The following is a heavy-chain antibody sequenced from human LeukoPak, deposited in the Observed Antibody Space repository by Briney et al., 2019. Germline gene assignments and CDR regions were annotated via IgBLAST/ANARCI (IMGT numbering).Heavy chain of an antibody. J-gene: IGHJ4*02. CDR2: IYYSGST. CDR1: GGSISSYY. Sequence: SEPVSLTCTVFGGSISSYYWSWIRQPPGKGLEWIGYIYYSGSTSYNPSLKSRVTMSVDTSKDQFSLKLSSVTAADTAMYYCARSGGNLGVDYWGQGTLVTVSS. CDR3: ARSGGNLGVDY. V-gene: IGHV4-59*01. D-gene: IGHD4-23*01.